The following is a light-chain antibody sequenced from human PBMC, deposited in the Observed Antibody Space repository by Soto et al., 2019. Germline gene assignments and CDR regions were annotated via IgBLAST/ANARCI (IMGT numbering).Light chain of an antibody. CDR2: AAS. Sequence: DIQMTQSPSSLSASVGDRVTITCRTSQGISSYLAWYQQKPGKAPTVLIYAASTLQSGVPSRFSGSGSGAEFTLTISSLQPEDFATYYCQQLYSYPWTFGQGTKVDIK. CDR3: QQLYSYPWT. V-gene: IGKV1-9*01. J-gene: IGKJ1*01. CDR1: QGISSY.